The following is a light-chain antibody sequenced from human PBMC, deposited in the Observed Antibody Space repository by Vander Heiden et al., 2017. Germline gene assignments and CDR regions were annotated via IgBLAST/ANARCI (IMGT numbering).Light chain of an antibody. Sequence: QSVLTQPPSASGTPGQRVPISCSGSISNIGSNTVNWYQQRPGTAPKLLIYSNNQRPSGGPDRFSGSKSGTSASLAISGLQAEDEADYYCAAWEDSLNGWVFGGGTKLTVL. CDR1: ISNIGSNT. J-gene: IGLJ3*02. V-gene: IGLV1-44*01. CDR3: AAWEDSLNGWV. CDR2: SNN.